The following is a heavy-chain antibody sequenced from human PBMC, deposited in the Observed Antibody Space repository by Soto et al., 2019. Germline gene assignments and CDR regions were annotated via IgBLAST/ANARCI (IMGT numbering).Heavy chain of an antibody. J-gene: IGHJ4*02. D-gene: IGHD2-15*01. Sequence: QVQLVQSGAEVKKPGASLKVSCKASGDTFTTYYMHWVRQAPGQRLEWMGIINLRVGITSYAQRFRGRVTMTRDTSTSTVYMELSSLRSEDTAVYYCTTSSAWPYYFDFWGQGTLVIVSS. CDR3: TTSSAWPYYFDF. V-gene: IGHV1-46*01. CDR1: GDTFTTYY. CDR2: INLRVGIT.